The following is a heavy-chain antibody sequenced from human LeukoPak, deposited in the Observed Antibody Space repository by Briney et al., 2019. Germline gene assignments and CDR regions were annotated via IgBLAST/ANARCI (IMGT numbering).Heavy chain of an antibody. CDR3: ARDRRSSSTTYFDY. CDR2: ISYGGTT. D-gene: IGHD6-13*01. V-gene: IGHV4-31*01. Sequence: SETLSLTCTVSGGSISSGTYHWSWIRQYPEKGLEWIGHISYGGTTYYNPSLKSQVTISLDTSRNHFSLKLNSVTAADTAVYYCARDRRSSSTTYFDYWGQGTLVTVSS. CDR1: GGSISSGTYH. J-gene: IGHJ4*02.